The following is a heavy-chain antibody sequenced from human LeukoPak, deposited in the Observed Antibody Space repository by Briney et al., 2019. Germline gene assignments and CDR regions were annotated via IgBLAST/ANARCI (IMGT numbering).Heavy chain of an antibody. Sequence: GGSLRLSCAVSGFTFSDYYMSWIRQAPGKGLEWVSYISSSGSTIYYADSVKGRFTISRDNAKNSLYLQMNSLRAEDTAVYYCASNSGYNWFDPWGQGTLVTVSS. CDR1: GFTFSDYY. CDR3: ASNSGYNWFDP. CDR2: ISSSGSTI. D-gene: IGHD3-10*01. J-gene: IGHJ5*02. V-gene: IGHV3-11*01.